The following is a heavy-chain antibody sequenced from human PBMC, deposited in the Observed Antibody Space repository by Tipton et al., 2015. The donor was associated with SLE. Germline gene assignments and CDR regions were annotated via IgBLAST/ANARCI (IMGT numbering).Heavy chain of an antibody. V-gene: IGHV4-34*01. J-gene: IGHJ3*02. CDR3: ARVLWAFDI. CDR2: IYYSGST. CDR1: GESFSGYY. D-gene: IGHD3-16*01. Sequence: TLSLTCAVYGESFSGYYWSWIRQPPGKGLEWIGEIYYSGSTYYNPSLKSRVTISVDTSKNQFSLKLSSVTAADTAVYYCARVLWAFDIWGQGTMVTVSS.